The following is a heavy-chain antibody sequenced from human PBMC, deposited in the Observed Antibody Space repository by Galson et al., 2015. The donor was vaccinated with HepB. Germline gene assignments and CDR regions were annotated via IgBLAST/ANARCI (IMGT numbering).Heavy chain of an antibody. Sequence: SVKVSCKASGYNFTSYAIHWLRQAPGQRLEWMGWIHTVNGNPKYSQRFHGRVTIARDTSASTTYMELSSLRSEDTAVYYCARPLDSSRWYLFDYWGQGILLTVSS. J-gene: IGHJ4*02. CDR3: ARPLDSSRWYLFDY. CDR2: IHTVNGNP. V-gene: IGHV1-3*04. D-gene: IGHD6-13*01. CDR1: GYNFTSYA.